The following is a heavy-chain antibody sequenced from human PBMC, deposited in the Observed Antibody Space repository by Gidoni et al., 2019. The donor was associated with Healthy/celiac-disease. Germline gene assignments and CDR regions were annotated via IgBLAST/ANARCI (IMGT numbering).Heavy chain of an antibody. CDR1: GGSFSGYY. CDR2: INHSGST. Sequence: QVQLQQWGAGLLKPSETLSLTCAVYGGSFSGYYRSRIRQPPGKGLEWIGEINHSGSTNYNPSLKSRVTISVDTSKNQFSLKLSSVTAADTAVYYCARGVAPYYDSSGYLNWFDPWGQGTLVTVSS. V-gene: IGHV4-34*01. D-gene: IGHD3-22*01. CDR3: ARGVAPYYDSSGYLNWFDP. J-gene: IGHJ5*02.